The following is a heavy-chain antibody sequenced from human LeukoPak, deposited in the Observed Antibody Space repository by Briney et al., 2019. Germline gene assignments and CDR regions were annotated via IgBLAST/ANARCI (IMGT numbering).Heavy chain of an antibody. V-gene: IGHV3-7*01. D-gene: IGHD3-22*01. CDR3: ARDDDYYDSSGYYYYYGMDV. CDR1: GFTFSSYW. CDR2: IKQDGSEK. Sequence: GRSLRLSCAASGFTFSSYWMSWVRQAPGKGPEWVANIKQDGSEKYYVDSVKGRFTISRDNAKNSLYLQMNSLRAEDTAVYYCARDDDYYDSSGYYYYYGMDVWGQGTTVTVSS. J-gene: IGHJ6*02.